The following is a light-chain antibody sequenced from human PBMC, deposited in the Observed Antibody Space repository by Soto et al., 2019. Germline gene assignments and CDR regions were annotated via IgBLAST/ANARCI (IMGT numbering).Light chain of an antibody. CDR2: DVS. CDR3: SSYTSSSTPVV. V-gene: IGLV2-14*01. Sequence: QSALTQPASVSGSPGQSITISCTGTSSDVGGYKYVSWYQQHPGKAPKLMISDVSNRPSGVSNRFSGSKSGNTASLTISGLQAEDEADYYCSSYTSSSTPVVFGGGTKLPVL. CDR1: SSDVGGYKY. J-gene: IGLJ2*01.